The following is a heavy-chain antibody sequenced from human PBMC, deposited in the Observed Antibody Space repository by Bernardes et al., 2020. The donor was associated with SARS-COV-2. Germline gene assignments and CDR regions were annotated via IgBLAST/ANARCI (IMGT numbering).Heavy chain of an antibody. V-gene: IGHV4-34*01. CDR1: GGSFSGYY. J-gene: IGHJ2*01. Sequence: SETLSLTCAVYGGSFSGYYWSWIRQPPGKGLEWIGEINHSGSTNYNPSLKSRVTISVDTSKNQFSLKLSSVTAADTAVYYCARLHPTSKYSSSFRGWLGYFDLWGRGTLVTVSS. CDR2: INHSGST. CDR3: ARLHPTSKYSSSFRGWLGYFDL. D-gene: IGHD6-6*01.